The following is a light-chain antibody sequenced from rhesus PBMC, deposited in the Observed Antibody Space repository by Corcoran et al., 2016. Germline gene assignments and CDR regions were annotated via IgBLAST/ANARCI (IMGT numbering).Light chain of an antibody. Sequence: DIQLTQSPSSLSASVGERVTITCRASQGISRYLNCYPQKQGKTHKLLIYYANRLESGFPSRFSGSGSGTEFTLTISSLQPEDFATYYWQQYNSLPLTCGGGTKVEIK. CDR2: YAN. V-gene: IGKV1-32*01. CDR1: QGISRY. J-gene: IGKJ4*01. CDR3: QQYNSLPLT.